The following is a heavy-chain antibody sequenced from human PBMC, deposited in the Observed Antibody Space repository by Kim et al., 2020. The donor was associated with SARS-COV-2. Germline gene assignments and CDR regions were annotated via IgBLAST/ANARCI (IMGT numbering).Heavy chain of an antibody. CDR2: ISWNSGSI. J-gene: IGHJ3*02. D-gene: IGHD6-19*01. CDR1: GFTFDDYA. V-gene: IGHV3-9*01. CDR3: AKDCGIAVAEDAFDI. Sequence: GGSLRLSCAASGFTFDDYAMHWVRQAPGKGLEWISGISWNSGSIGYADSVKGRFTISRDNAKNSLYLQMNSLRAEDTALYYCAKDCGIAVAEDAFDIWG.